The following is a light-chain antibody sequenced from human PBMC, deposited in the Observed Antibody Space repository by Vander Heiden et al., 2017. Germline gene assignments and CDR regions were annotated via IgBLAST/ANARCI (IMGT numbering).Light chain of an antibody. CDR3: LLYFGGEAV. CDR1: TGVVTSAYY. V-gene: IGLV7-43*01. J-gene: IGLJ2*01. CDR2: STG. Sequence: QTVVTQEPSLTVSPGATVTLTCASSTGVVTSAYYPNWFQQKPGQALRALIYSTGNKHSWTPARFSGTLLGGKAALTLSGVQPEDEAEYYCLLYFGGEAVFGGGTKLTV.